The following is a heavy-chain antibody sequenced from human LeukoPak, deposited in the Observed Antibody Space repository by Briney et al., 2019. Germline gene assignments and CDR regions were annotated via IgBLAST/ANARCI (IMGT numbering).Heavy chain of an antibody. CDR3: ARVGSGWSNYYYGMDV. J-gene: IGHJ6*02. D-gene: IGHD6-19*01. V-gene: IGHV3-33*08. CDR2: IWYDGSNK. CDR1: GFTFSSYW. Sequence: GGSLRLSCEASGFTFSSYWMSWVRQAPGKGLEWVAVIWYDGSNKYYADSVKGRFTISRDNSRNTLYLQMNSLRAEDTAVYYCARVGSGWSNYYYGMDVWGQGTTVTVSS.